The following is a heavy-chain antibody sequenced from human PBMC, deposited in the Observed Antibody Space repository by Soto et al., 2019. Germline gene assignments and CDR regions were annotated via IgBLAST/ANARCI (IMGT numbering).Heavy chain of an antibody. J-gene: IGHJ4*02. V-gene: IGHV1-2*02. D-gene: IGHD2-21*01. CDR1: GYTFTGYQ. CDR3: ARGRTIVSPGN. Sequence: QVQVVQSGAEVKKPGASVKVSCKASGYTFTGYQMHWVRQAPGQGLEWMGWFKPNSGGTNYAQKFQGRVTMTGATSISTAYMELNRLTSDDTAVYFCARGRTIVSPGNWGQGTLVSVSS. CDR2: FKPNSGGT.